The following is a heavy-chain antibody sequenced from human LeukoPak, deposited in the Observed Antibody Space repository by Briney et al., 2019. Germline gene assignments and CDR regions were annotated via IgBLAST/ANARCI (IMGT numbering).Heavy chain of an antibody. CDR2: IYYSGST. V-gene: IGHV4-59*08. CDR1: GGSISSYY. Sequence: SETLSLTCTVSGGSISSYYWSWIRQPPGKGLEWIGYIYYSGSTNYNPSLKSRVTISVDTSKNQFSLKLSSVTAADTAVYYCARLELTSAFDIWGQGTMVTVSS. CDR3: ARLELTSAFDI. J-gene: IGHJ3*02. D-gene: IGHD4/OR15-4a*01.